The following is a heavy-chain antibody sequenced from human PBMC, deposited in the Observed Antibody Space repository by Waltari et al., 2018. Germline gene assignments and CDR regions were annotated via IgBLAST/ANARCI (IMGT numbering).Heavy chain of an antibody. J-gene: IGHJ6*03. CDR1: GGSFSGYY. CDR3: ARGLREVYCSGGSCYSYYYYYYMDV. D-gene: IGHD2-15*01. CDR2: INHSGST. V-gene: IGHV4-34*01. Sequence: QVQLQQWGAGLLKPSETLSLTCAVYGGSFSGYYWSWIRQPPGKGLEWIGEINHSGSTNYNPSLKSRVTISVDTSKNQFSLKLSSVTAADTAVYYCARGLREVYCSGGSCYSYYYYYYMDVWGKGTTVTVSS.